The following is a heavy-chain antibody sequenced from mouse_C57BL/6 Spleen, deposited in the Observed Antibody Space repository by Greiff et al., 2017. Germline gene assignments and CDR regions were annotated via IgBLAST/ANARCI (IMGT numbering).Heavy chain of an antibody. CDR1: GYAFSSSW. D-gene: IGHD5-1-1*01. V-gene: IGHV1-82*01. Sequence: QVQLQQSGPELVKPGASVKISCKASGYAFSSSWMNWVKQRPGKGLEWIGRIYPGDGDTNYNGKFKGKATLTADKSSSTAYMQLSSLTSEDSAVYFCARENTPHLDYWGQGTTLTVSS. CDR3: ARENTPHLDY. CDR2: IYPGDGDT. J-gene: IGHJ2*01.